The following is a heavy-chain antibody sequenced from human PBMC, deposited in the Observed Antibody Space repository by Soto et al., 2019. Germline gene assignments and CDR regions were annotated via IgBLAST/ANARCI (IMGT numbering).Heavy chain of an antibody. CDR2: IYHSGST. Sequence: SETLSLTCAVSGDSISSGGYSWSWIRQPPGKGLEWIGYIYHSGSTYYNPSLKSRVTISVDRSKNQFSLKLISVTAADTAVYYCAKVREEVLLLVALDYWGQGTLVTVAS. J-gene: IGHJ4*02. D-gene: IGHD2-8*02. CDR1: GDSISSGGYS. CDR3: AKVREEVLLLVALDY. V-gene: IGHV4-30-2*01.